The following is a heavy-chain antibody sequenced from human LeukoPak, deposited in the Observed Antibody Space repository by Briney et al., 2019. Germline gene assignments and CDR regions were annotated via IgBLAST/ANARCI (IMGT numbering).Heavy chain of an antibody. CDR2: IIPIFGTA. V-gene: IGHV1-69*06. J-gene: IGHJ4*02. Sequence: ASVKVSCKASGGTFSSYAISWVRQAPGQGLEWMGGIIPIFGTANYAQKFQGRVTITADKSTSTAYMELSSLRSEDTAVYYCASLIGRAYNWNEHYFDYWGQGTLVTVSS. CDR1: GGTFSSYA. D-gene: IGHD1-20*01. CDR3: ASLIGRAYNWNEHYFDY.